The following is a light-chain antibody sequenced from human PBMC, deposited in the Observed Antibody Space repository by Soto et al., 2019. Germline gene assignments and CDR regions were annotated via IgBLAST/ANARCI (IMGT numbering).Light chain of an antibody. CDR2: AAS. CDR3: QQSYSTPRS. CDR1: QRISNS. Sequence: DIQMTQSPSSLSASVGDRVTITCRASQRISNSLNWYQQKVRKAPKLLIYAASGLQTGVPSRFSGSGSGTDFTLTISSLQPEDFATYYCQQSYSTPRSFGQGTKLEIK. V-gene: IGKV1-39*01. J-gene: IGKJ2*01.